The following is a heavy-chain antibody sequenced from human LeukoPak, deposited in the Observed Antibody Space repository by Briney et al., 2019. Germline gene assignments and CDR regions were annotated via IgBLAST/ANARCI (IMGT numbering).Heavy chain of an antibody. CDR3: ARGLLSNNKGYDY. Sequence: GGSLRLSCAPSGFTFSDYYMSWIRQAAGKGLEWVSYISSSGTNIYYADSVKGRFTISRDNAKNSLYLQMNSLRAEDTAVYYCARGLLSNNKGYDYWGQGTLVTVSS. CDR2: ISSSGTNI. J-gene: IGHJ4*02. D-gene: IGHD3-22*01. V-gene: IGHV3-11*01. CDR1: GFTFSDYY.